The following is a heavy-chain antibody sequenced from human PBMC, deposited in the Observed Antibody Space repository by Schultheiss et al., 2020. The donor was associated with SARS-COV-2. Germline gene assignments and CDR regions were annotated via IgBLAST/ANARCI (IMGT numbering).Heavy chain of an antibody. D-gene: IGHD3-10*01. V-gene: IGHV1-24*01. CDR3: ATSITMVRGVTIYYFDY. CDR2: FDPEDGET. Sequence: ASVKVSCKVSGYTLTELSMHWVRQAPGKGLEWMGGFDPEDGETIYAQKFQGRVTMTEDTSTDTAYMELSSLRSEDTAVYYCATSITMVRGVTIYYFDYWGQGTRVTVSS. CDR1: GYTLTELS. J-gene: IGHJ4*02.